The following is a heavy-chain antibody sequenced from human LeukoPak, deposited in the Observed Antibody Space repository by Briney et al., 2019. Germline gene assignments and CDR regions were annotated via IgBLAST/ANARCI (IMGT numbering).Heavy chain of an antibody. Sequence: PGGTLRLSCAASGFTFSSYGMSWVRQAPGKGLEWVSAISGSGGSTYYADSVKGRFTISRDNAKNSLYLQINSLRAEDTAVYYCASNYYDSSGYYYTIDYWGQGTLVTVSS. CDR1: GFTFSSYG. V-gene: IGHV3-23*01. J-gene: IGHJ4*02. CDR2: ISGSGGST. D-gene: IGHD3-22*01. CDR3: ASNYYDSSGYYYTIDY.